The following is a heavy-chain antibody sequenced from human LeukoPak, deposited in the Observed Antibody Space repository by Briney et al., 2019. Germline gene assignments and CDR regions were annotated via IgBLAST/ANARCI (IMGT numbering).Heavy chain of an antibody. J-gene: IGHJ5*02. Sequence: SETLSLTCTVSGGSITISSYYWGWIRQPPGKGLEWIGSIYYSGTTYYNPSLKSRVTISVDTSKNQFSLKLSSVTAADTAVYYCARIIAAAARINWFDPWGQGTLVTVSS. CDR3: ARIIAAAARINWFDP. V-gene: IGHV4-39*01. CDR1: GGSITISSYY. D-gene: IGHD6-13*01. CDR2: IYYSGTT.